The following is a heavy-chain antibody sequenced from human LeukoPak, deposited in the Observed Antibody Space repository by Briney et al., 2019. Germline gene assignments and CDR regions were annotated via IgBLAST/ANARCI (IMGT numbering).Heavy chain of an antibody. J-gene: IGHJ3*02. V-gene: IGHV3-53*01. CDR3: AREDNRGVYDDGFDI. CDR1: GFTVSNNF. Sequence: GGSLRLSCAASGFTVSNNFMYWVRQAPGKGLEWVSVIHSDGNTLYADSVEGRFTISRDNFKNTVYLQMSSLRAEDTAVYYCAREDNRGVYDDGFDIWGQGTMVTVSS. CDR2: IHSDGNT. D-gene: IGHD5/OR15-5a*01.